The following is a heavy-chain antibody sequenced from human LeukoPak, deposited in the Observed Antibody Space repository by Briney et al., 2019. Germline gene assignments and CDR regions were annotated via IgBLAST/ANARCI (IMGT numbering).Heavy chain of an antibody. V-gene: IGHV3-53*01. D-gene: IGHD2-2*01. Sequence: PGGSLRLSCAASGFTVSSNYMSWVRQAPRKGLEWVSVIYRSGSTYYADSVKGRFTISRDNSNNTLYLQMNSLRAEDTAVYYCARSLGFCSSSNCQEYLQHWGQGTPVTVSS. CDR1: GFTVSSNY. CDR2: IYRSGST. J-gene: IGHJ1*01. CDR3: ARSLGFCSSSNCQEYLQH.